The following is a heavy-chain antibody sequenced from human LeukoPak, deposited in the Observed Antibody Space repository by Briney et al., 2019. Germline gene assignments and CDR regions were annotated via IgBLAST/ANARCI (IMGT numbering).Heavy chain of an antibody. Sequence: GGSLRLSCAASGFTFSSYGMHWVRQAPGKGLEWVAVISYDGSNKYYADSVKGRFTISRDNSKNTLYLQMNSLRAEDTAVYYCARLGYFDSGRSIWGQGTMVTVSS. CDR3: ARLGYFDSGRSI. CDR1: GFTFSSYG. CDR2: ISYDGSNK. J-gene: IGHJ3*02. D-gene: IGHD3-22*01. V-gene: IGHV3-30*03.